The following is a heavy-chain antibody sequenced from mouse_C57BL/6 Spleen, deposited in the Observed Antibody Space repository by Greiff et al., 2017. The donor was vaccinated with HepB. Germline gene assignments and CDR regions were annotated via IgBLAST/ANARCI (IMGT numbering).Heavy chain of an antibody. CDR2: ISSGSSTI. D-gene: IGHD1-1*01. Sequence: EVQLVESGGGLVKPGGSLKLSCAASGFTFSDYGMHWVRQAPEKGLEWVAYISSGSSTIYYADTVKGRFTISRDNAKNTLFLQMTSLRSEDTAMYYCATTTVVGYYYAMDYWGQGTSVTVSS. CDR3: ATTTVVGYYYAMDY. V-gene: IGHV5-17*01. J-gene: IGHJ4*01. CDR1: GFTFSDYG.